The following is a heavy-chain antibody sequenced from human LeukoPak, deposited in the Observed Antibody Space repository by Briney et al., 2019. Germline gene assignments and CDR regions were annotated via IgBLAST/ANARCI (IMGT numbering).Heavy chain of an antibody. CDR1: GFTFSSYA. J-gene: IGHJ4*02. V-gene: IGHV3-23*01. CDR2: IRGSGGST. Sequence: GGSLRLSCGASGFTFSSYAMSWVPEAPGKGLEWVSAIRGSGGSTYYADSVKGRFTISRDNSMNTLSLQMNSLRAEDTALYYCAKSSSWTYHYLDYWGQGALVTVSS. CDR3: AKSSSWTYHYLDY. D-gene: IGHD6-13*01.